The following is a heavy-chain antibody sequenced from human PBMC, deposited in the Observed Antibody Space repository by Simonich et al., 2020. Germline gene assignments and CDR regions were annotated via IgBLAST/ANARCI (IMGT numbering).Heavy chain of an antibody. CDR3: ARQLNDFDI. D-gene: IGHD1-1*01. V-gene: IGHV5-51*01. CDR1: GYSFTSYW. CDR2: ILPGDPDT. J-gene: IGHJ3*02. Sequence: EVQLVQSGAEVKKPGESLKISCKGSGYSFTSYWIGWVRQMPGKGLEGMWIILPGDPDTRNSPSSQGQVTSSADKSISTAYLQWSSLKASDTAMYYCARQLNDFDIWGQGTMVTVSS.